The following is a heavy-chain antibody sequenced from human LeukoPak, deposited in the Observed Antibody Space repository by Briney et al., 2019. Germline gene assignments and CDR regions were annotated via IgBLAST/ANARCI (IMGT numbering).Heavy chain of an antibody. Sequence: GGSLRLSCAASGFTFSNAWMSWVRQAPGKGLEWVGRIKSKTDGGTTDYAAPVKGRFTISRDDSKNTLYLQMSSLRAEDTAVYYCARNDYNFDYWGQGTLVTVSS. D-gene: IGHD3-16*01. CDR1: GFTFSNAW. CDR3: ARNDYNFDY. CDR2: IKSKTDGGTT. J-gene: IGHJ4*02. V-gene: IGHV3-15*01.